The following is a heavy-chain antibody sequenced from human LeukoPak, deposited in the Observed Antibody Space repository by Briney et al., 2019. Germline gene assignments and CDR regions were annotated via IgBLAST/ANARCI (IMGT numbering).Heavy chain of an antibody. J-gene: IGHJ4*02. V-gene: IGHV3-23*01. CDR2: ISDSGGRT. D-gene: IGHD3-22*01. CDR1: GFTFSSYA. Sequence: PGGSLRLSCAASGFTFSSYAMHWVRQAPGKGLEWVAGISDSGGRTNYADSVKGRFTISRDNPKNTIYLQMNSLRAEDTAVYFCAKRGVVIRVILVGFHKEAYYFDSWGQGALVTVSS. CDR3: AKRGVVIRVILVGFHKEAYYFDS.